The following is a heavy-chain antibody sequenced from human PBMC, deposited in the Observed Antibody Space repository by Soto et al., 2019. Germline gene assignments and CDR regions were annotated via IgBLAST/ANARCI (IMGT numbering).Heavy chain of an antibody. CDR3: ARGPTASNWYRAFDI. J-gene: IGHJ3*02. Sequence: GGSLRLSCAASGFTFSTHVMHWVRQAPGTGLEWVAVIWYDDSNEYYAGSVKGRFTISRDISKNTLYLQMNSLRDEDTAVYFCARGPTASNWYRAFDIWGQGTMVTVSS. V-gene: IGHV3-33*01. D-gene: IGHD6-13*01. CDR1: GFTFSTHV. CDR2: IWYDDSNE.